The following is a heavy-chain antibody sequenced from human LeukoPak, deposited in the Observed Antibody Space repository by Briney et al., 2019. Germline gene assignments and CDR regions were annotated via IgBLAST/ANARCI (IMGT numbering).Heavy chain of an antibody. D-gene: IGHD4-4*01. CDR3: ARDPVDGYSHFDY. V-gene: IGHV1-2*02. Sequence: ASVKVSCKASGYTLTDHHVIWVRQAPGQGPEWVAWFKSKNRGVAYAQEFQGRVTMTRGTSTNTAYMELSSLRFDDTAIYYCARDPVDGYSHFDYWGQGTLVTVSS. CDR1: GYTLTDHH. CDR2: FKSKNRGV. J-gene: IGHJ4*02.